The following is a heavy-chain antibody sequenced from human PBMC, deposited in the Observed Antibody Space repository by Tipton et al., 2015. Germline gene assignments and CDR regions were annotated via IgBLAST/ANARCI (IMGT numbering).Heavy chain of an antibody. CDR1: SGSISRSY. J-gene: IGHJ4*02. CDR3: ARTDALGHFDY. D-gene: IGHD2-8*01. CDR2: IFYDGST. Sequence: TLSLTCTVSSGSISRSYWSWNRQPPGKGLEWIGYIFYDGSTNYNPSLKSRLTISVDTSKNQFSLRLSSVTAADTAVYFCARTDALGHFDYWGQGTLVTVSS. V-gene: IGHV4-59*01.